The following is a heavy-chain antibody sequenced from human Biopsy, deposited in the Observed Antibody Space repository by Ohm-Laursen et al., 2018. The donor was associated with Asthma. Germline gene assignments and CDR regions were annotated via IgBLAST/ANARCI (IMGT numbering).Heavy chain of an antibody. CDR2: ISYDGNHK. CDR1: EFMFRSFG. D-gene: IGHD5-12*01. Sequence: SLRLSCAAPEFMFRSFGMHWVRQAPGKGLEWVAVISYDGNHKFYEDSVKGRFTISRDNSKNTLYLQMNSLRTEDTAVYYCAKRRGYSGHDNDYWGQGTLVIVSS. V-gene: IGHV3-30*18. J-gene: IGHJ4*02. CDR3: AKRRGYSGHDNDY.